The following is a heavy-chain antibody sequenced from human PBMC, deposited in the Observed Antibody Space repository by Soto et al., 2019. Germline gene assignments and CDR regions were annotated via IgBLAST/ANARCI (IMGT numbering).Heavy chain of an antibody. CDR2: ISGSGGST. CDR1: GFTFSSYA. Sequence: PGGSLRLSCAASGFTFSSYAMSWVRQAPGKGLEWVSAISGSGGSTYYADSVKGRFTISRDNSKNTLYLQMNSLRAEDTAVYYCAKGSCSSTSCFHTAYYYYYGMDGWGQGTTVTVSS. J-gene: IGHJ6*02. D-gene: IGHD2-2*01. V-gene: IGHV3-23*01. CDR3: AKGSCSSTSCFHTAYYYYYGMDG.